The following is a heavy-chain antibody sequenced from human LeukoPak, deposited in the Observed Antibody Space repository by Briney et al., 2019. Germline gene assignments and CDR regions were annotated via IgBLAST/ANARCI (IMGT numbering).Heavy chain of an antibody. D-gene: IGHD3-22*01. CDR3: ARDKVYYYDSSGYSYYWYFDL. J-gene: IGHJ2*01. CDR2: ISGSGGST. CDR1: GFAFSSYA. V-gene: IGHV3-23*01. Sequence: PGGSLRLSCAASGFAFSSYAMSWVRQAPGKGLEWVSAISGSGGSTYYADSVKGRFTISRDNSKNTLYLQMNSLRAEDTAVYYCARDKVYYYDSSGYSYYWYFDLWGRGTLVTVPS.